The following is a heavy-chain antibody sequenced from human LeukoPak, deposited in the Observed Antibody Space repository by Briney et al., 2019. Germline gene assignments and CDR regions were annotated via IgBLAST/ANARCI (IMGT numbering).Heavy chain of an antibody. V-gene: IGHV1-8*01. CDR3: VRGRGSGHKENWFDP. D-gene: IGHD6-19*01. Sequence: ASVKVSCKASGYTFTTYDINWVRQATGQGLEWMGWMNPNSGNTGYTQKFQGRVTMTRNTSISTAYMELSSPRSEDTAVYYCVRGRGSGHKENWFDPWGQGTLVTVSS. CDR2: MNPNSGNT. CDR1: GYTFTTYD. J-gene: IGHJ5*02.